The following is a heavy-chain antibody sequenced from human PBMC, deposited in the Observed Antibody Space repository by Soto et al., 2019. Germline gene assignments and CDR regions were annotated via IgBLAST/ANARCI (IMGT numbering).Heavy chain of an antibody. CDR2: IIPIFGTA. J-gene: IGHJ6*02. D-gene: IGHD3-3*01. CDR1: GGTFSSYS. V-gene: IGHV1-69*06. Sequence: SLKFSCKASGGTFSSYSISWVRQAPGQGLEWMGGIIPIFGTANYAQKFQGRVTITADKSTSTAYMELSSLRSEDTAVYYCARDRVWSGYYDDYYYYGMDVWGQGTTVTVYS. CDR3: ARDRVWSGYYDDYYYYGMDV.